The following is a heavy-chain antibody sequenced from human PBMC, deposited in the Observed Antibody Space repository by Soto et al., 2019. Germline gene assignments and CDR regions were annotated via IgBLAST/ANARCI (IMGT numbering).Heavy chain of an antibody. CDR3: ARGDALNWFDP. V-gene: IGHV4-61*01. CDR1: GGPVTSGTFF. CDR2: ISYTGST. J-gene: IGHJ5*02. Sequence: SETLSLTCSVSGGPVTSGTFFWSWIRQPPGKGLEWIGYISYTGSTNYNPSLKSRVTISTDTSKNQFSLKLSSVTAADTAIYYCARGDALNWFDPWGQGTLVTVSS.